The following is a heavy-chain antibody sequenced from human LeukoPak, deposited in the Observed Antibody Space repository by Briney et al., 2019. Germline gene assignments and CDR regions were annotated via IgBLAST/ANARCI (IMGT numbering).Heavy chain of an antibody. D-gene: IGHD3-10*01. V-gene: IGHV3-48*01. CDR3: ARDGSGSRGLSPHFDY. CDR1: GFTFSSYS. CDR2: ISSSSSTI. Sequence: GGSLRLSCAASGFTFSSYSMNWVRQAPGKGLEWVSYISSSSSTIYYADSVKGRFTISRDNSKNTLYLQMNSLRAEDTAVYYCARDGSGSRGLSPHFDYWGQGTLVTVSS. J-gene: IGHJ4*02.